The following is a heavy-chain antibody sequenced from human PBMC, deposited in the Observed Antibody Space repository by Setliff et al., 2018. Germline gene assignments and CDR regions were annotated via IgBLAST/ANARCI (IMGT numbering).Heavy chain of an antibody. V-gene: IGHV1-46*01. CDR2: INCTGGSA. J-gene: IGHJ4*02. D-gene: IGHD3-3*01. Sequence: ASVKVSCKASGYTFTNYHMHWVRQAPGQGLEWMGVINCTGGSATYAQKFQGRVTMTEDSSTDTAYMEVSGLRSEDTAVYYCATIELGDFWSGIYFFDYWGQGTLVTVSS. CDR1: GYTFTNYH. CDR3: ATIELGDFWSGIYFFDY.